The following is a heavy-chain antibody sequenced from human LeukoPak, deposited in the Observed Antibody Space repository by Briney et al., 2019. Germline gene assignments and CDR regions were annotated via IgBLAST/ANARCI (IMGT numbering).Heavy chain of an antibody. D-gene: IGHD5-24*01. V-gene: IGHV1-46*01. CDR2: ISPSGGST. Sequence: GASVTVSRRAFGYTFTSNYLHWVRQAPGQGPEWMGVISPSGGSTNNAQKFQGRVTPTRAMSTSTAYLDLTSLRSEATAVYYCAGDNSVRDEAWWFNSWGQGTLVTVSS. CDR1: GYTFTSNY. CDR3: AGDNSVRDEAWWFNS. J-gene: IGHJ5*01.